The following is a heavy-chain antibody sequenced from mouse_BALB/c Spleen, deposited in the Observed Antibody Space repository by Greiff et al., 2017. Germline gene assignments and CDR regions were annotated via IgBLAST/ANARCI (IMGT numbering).Heavy chain of an antibody. V-gene: IGHV5-6-5*01. Sequence: EVHLVESGGGLVKPGGSLKLSCAASGFTFSSYAMSWVRQTPEKRLEWVASISSGGSTYYPDSVKGRFTISRDNARNILYLQMSSLRSEDTAMYYCARVYDYDEGYYAMDYWGQGTSVTVSS. CDR2: ISSGGST. J-gene: IGHJ4*01. CDR1: GFTFSSYA. CDR3: ARVYDYDEGYYAMDY. D-gene: IGHD2-4*01.